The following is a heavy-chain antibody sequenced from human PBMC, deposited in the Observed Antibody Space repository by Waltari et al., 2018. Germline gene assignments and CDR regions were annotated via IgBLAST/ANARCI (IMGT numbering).Heavy chain of an antibody. CDR2: IYYSGST. V-gene: IGHV4-59*01. D-gene: IGHD2-2*01. Sequence: QVQLQESGPGLVKPSETLSLTCTVSGGSISSYYWSWIRQPPGEGLEWIGYIYYSGSTNYNPSLKSRVTISVDTSKNQFSLKLSSVTAADTAVYYCAREVPDHDAFDIWGQGTMVTVSS. CDR3: AREVPDHDAFDI. J-gene: IGHJ3*02. CDR1: GGSISSYY.